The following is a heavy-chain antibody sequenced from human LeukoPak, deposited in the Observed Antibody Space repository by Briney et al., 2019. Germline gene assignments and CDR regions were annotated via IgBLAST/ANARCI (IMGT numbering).Heavy chain of an antibody. V-gene: IGHV4-61*02. Sequence: SQTLSLTCTVSGGSISSGSYYWSWIRQPAGKGLEWIGRIYTSGSTNYNPSLKSRVTMSVDTSKNQYSLKLSSVTAADTAVYYCARDLHFVVVPAATNDAFDIWGQGTMVTVSS. CDR2: IYTSGST. CDR3: ARDLHFVVVPAATNDAFDI. CDR1: GGSISSGSYY. J-gene: IGHJ3*02. D-gene: IGHD2-2*01.